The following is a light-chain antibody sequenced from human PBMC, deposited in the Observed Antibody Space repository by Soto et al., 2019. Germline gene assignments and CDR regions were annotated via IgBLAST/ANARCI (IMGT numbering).Light chain of an antibody. J-gene: IGLJ2*01. V-gene: IGLV7-43*01. CDR2: STS. Sequence: QTVVTQEPSLTVSTGETVTLTCASGAGAVTSAYYTNWLQQKPGQAPRALIYSTSEKHSWTPARFSGSLLGGKAALTLSAAQPEDVSDYYCLLYYGGAQVLFGGGTKLTVL. CDR3: LLYYGGAQVL. CDR1: AGAVTSAYY.